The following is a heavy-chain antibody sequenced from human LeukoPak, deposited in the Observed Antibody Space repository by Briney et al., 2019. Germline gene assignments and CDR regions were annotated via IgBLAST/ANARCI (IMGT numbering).Heavy chain of an antibody. D-gene: IGHD2-15*01. CDR3: AKLAGEVSNPPLYCSGGSCYPPSPYYYYMDV. Sequence: GGSLRLSCKASGFIFSSYEMNWVRQAPGRGLEWVSYISSSGSKMFYADSVKGRFTTSRDNSKNTLYLQMNSLRAEDTAVYYCAKLAGEVSNPPLYCSGGSCYPPSPYYYYMDVWGKGTTVTVSS. J-gene: IGHJ6*03. V-gene: IGHV3-48*03. CDR2: ISSSGSKM. CDR1: GFIFSSYE.